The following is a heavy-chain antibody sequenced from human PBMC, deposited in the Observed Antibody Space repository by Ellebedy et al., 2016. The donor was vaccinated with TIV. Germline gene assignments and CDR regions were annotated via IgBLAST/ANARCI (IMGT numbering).Heavy chain of an antibody. D-gene: IGHD3-16*01. J-gene: IGHJ2*01. V-gene: IGHV3-30-3*01. CDR2: ISYDGSNK. CDR3: ARGGWGTTTWYFDL. CDR1: GFTFSSYA. Sequence: GESLKISXAASGFTFSSYAMSWVRQAPGKGLEWVAVISYDGSNKYYADSVKGRFTISRDNSKNTLYLQMNSLRAGDTAVYYCARGGWGTTTWYFDLWGRGTLVTVSS.